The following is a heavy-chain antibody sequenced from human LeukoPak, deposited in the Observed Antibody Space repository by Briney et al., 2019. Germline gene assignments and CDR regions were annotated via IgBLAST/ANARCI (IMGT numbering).Heavy chain of an antibody. CDR3: ARGKGRVLGRVEH. D-gene: IGHD4/OR15-4a*01. CDR1: GGSISSYF. CDR2: IYYGGST. J-gene: IGHJ4*02. Sequence: SETLSLTCTVSGGSISSYFWNWIRQPPGKGLEWIGSIYYGGSTYYNPSLKSRVTISVDTSKNQFSLKLSSVTAADTAVYYCARGKGRVLGRVEHWGQGTLVTVSS. V-gene: IGHV4-59*05.